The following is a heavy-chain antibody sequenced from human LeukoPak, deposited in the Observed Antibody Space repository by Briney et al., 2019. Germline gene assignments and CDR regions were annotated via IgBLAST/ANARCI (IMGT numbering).Heavy chain of an antibody. CDR1: GFTFSSYG. Sequence: PGRSLRLSCAASGFTFSSYGMHWVRQAPGKGLEWVAVISYDGSNKYYADSVKGRFTISRDNSKNTLYLQMNSLRAEDTAVYYCAKDSPDIVVVPAAMDYWGQGTLVTVSS. V-gene: IGHV3-30*18. CDR3: AKDSPDIVVVPAAMDY. CDR2: ISYDGSNK. J-gene: IGHJ4*02. D-gene: IGHD2-2*01.